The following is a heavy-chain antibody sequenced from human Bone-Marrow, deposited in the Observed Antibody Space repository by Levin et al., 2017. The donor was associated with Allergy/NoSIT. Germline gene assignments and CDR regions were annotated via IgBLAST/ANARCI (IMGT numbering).Heavy chain of an antibody. D-gene: IGHD3-16*01. Sequence: HPGGSLRLSCVASGFTFSNYWIHWVRQAPGKGLVWVSEIDSDGSTTRYADSVKGRFTTSRDNAKNTLYLQMNSLTVEDTAVYYCVRDNFGVDYWGQGTLVTVSS. CDR2: IDSDGSTT. J-gene: IGHJ4*02. CDR3: VRDNFGVDY. V-gene: IGHV3-74*01. CDR1: GFTFSNYW.